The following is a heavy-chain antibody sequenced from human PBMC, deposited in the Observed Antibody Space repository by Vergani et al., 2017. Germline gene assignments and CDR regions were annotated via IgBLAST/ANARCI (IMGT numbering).Heavy chain of an antibody. CDR1: GGSFSGYY. CDR2: INHSGST. D-gene: IGHD3-22*01. J-gene: IGHJ6*02. CDR3: ARFSPKYYYDSSGYYGMDV. Sequence: QVQLQQWGAGLLKPSETLSLTCAVYGGSFSGYYWSWIRQPPGKGLEWIGEINHSGSTNYNPSLKSRVTISVDTSKNQFSLKLSSVTAADTAVYYCARFSPKYYYDSSGYYGMDVWGQGP. V-gene: IGHV4-34*01.